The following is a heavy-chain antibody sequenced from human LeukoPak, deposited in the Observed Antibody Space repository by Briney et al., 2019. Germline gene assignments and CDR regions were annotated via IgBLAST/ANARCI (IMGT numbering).Heavy chain of an antibody. Sequence: GGSLRLSCAASGFTFSDYWMTWVRQAPGKGLEWVANINQDGSEKYYVDSVRGRFTISRDNARNSLYLQMHSLRAEDTAVFYCTGHYGMNVWGQGTTVTVSS. CDR1: GFTFSDYW. CDR2: INQDGSEK. V-gene: IGHV3-7*01. CDR3: TGHYGMNV. J-gene: IGHJ6*02.